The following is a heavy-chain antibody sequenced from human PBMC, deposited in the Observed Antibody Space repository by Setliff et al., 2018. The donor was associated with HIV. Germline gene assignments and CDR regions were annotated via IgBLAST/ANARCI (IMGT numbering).Heavy chain of an antibody. CDR3: ARGRQGHEYFDY. CDR1: GGSLSGFY. CDR2: INHRGGV. V-gene: IGHV4-34*01. Sequence: SETLSLTCAVYGGSLSGFYWNWIRQSPGKGLEWIGEINHRGGVNYNPSFNSRLTMSVDTSKNQFSLELTSVTAADTAVYYCARGRQGHEYFDYWGHGTLVTVSS. J-gene: IGHJ4*01.